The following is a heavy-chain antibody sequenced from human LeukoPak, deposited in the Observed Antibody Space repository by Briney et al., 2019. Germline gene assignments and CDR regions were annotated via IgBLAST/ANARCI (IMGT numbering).Heavy chain of an antibody. CDR1: GFTVSGTH. CDR2: IYTCGTT. J-gene: IGHJ4*02. CDR3: ARDQATSVGGLDS. V-gene: IGHV3-53*01. D-gene: IGHD1-26*01. Sequence: GGSLRLPCAASGFTVSGTHTSWLRQAPEKGLEWVSAIYTCGTTYYSDSVEGQFTIPRDKSKNPLYLQMDSLRVEDTAVYYGARDQATSVGGLDSWGQGTLVTVSS.